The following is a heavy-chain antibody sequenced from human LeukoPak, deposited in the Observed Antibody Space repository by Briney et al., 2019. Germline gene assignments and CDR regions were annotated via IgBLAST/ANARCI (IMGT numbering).Heavy chain of an antibody. D-gene: IGHD3-22*01. CDR2: INQDGSEK. CDR1: GFTLSNYW. J-gene: IGHJ4*02. V-gene: IGHV3-7*01. Sequence: PGGSLRLSCVASGFTLSNYWMSWVRQAPGKGLERVANINQDGSEKYSVDSVKGRFTFSRDNAKNSLFLQMNSLRADDTAVYYCARDDSSGYYYFDNWGQGTLVTVSS. CDR3: ARDDSSGYYYFDN.